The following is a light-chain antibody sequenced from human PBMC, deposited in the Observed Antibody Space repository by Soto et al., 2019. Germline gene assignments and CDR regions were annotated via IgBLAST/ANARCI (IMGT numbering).Light chain of an antibody. Sequence: EIVLTQSPATLSLSPGERATLSCRASQSLSSYLAWYQQKRGQAPRLLIYDASKRATGIPARFSGSGSGTDFTLSISSLEPEDFAVYYCQQRSAWPLTFGGGTKVETK. CDR3: QQRSAWPLT. J-gene: IGKJ4*01. CDR2: DAS. V-gene: IGKV3-11*01. CDR1: QSLSSY.